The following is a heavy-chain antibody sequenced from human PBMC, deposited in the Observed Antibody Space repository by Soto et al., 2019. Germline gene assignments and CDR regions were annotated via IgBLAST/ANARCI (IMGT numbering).Heavy chain of an antibody. Sequence: QVQLVESGGGVVQPGRSLRLSCAASGSTFSSYGMHWVRQASGKGLEWVAAISYAGSNKNYADSVKGRFTISRDNSKNTLYLQMDSLRDEDTAVYYCAKDTYYHDSSGYYVFDYWGQGTLVTVSS. J-gene: IGHJ4*02. D-gene: IGHD3-22*01. CDR1: GSTFSSYG. V-gene: IGHV3-30*18. CDR3: AKDTYYHDSSGYYVFDY. CDR2: ISYAGSNK.